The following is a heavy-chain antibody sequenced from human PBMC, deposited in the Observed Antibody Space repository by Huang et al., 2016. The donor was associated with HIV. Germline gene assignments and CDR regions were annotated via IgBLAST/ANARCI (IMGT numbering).Heavy chain of an antibody. CDR3: SRQDEKGYCAGDCSNHYYFGLDV. J-gene: IGHJ6*02. CDR1: GVSISNSRYY. D-gene: IGHD2-21*02. V-gene: IGHV4-39*01. CDR2: HYYIGST. Sequence: QLQLQESGPGLVKPSETLSLTCTVSGVSISNSRYYWGWIRQPPGKGLEEIGSHYYIGSTYDNPSLKRRMTRSIDSSKTQFSLKLNSGTAADTAVYYCSRQDEKGYCAGDCSNHYYFGLDVWGHGTTVTVS.